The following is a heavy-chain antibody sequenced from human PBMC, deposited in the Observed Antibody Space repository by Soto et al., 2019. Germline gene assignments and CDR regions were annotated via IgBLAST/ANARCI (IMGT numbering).Heavy chain of an antibody. D-gene: IGHD3-10*01. CDR3: ARASLSYGSGSYYYFDY. Sequence: TLSLTCAVSGGSISSGGYSWSWIRQPPGKGLEWIGYIYHSGSTYYNPSLKSRVTISVDRSKNQFSLKLSSVTAADTAVYYCARASLSYGSGSYYYFDYWGQGTLVTVSS. J-gene: IGHJ4*02. V-gene: IGHV4-30-2*01. CDR2: IYHSGST. CDR1: GGSISSGGYS.